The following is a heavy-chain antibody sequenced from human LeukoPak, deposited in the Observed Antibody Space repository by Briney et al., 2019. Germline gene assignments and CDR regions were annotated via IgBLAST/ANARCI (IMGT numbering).Heavy chain of an antibody. V-gene: IGHV4-59*11. D-gene: IGHD2-2*01. J-gene: IGHJ5*02. CDR1: GGSISSHC. Sequence: SETLSLTCTVSGGSISSHCWSWIRQPPGKGLEWIGYIYYSGSTNYNPSLKSRVTISVDTSKNQFSLKLSSVTAADTAVYYCAGKGYCSSTSCSWFDPWGQGTLVTVSS. CDR2: IYYSGST. CDR3: AGKGYCSSTSCSWFDP.